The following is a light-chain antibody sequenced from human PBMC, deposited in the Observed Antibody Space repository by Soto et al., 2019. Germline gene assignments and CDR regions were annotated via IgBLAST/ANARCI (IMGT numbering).Light chain of an antibody. CDR2: DAS. V-gene: IGKV1-5*01. CDR1: HNIERW. CDR3: QQFAISTT. Sequence: IQMTQSPSTLSASVGDRVTITCRASHNIERWMAWYQQKPGKAPSLLIFDASTLHSGVPSRFSGSGSGTDFTLTISSLQPDDFATYYCQQFAISTTFGQGPQVEVK. J-gene: IGKJ1*01.